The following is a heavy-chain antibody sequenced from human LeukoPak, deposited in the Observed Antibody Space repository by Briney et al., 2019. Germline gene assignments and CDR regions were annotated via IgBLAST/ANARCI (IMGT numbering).Heavy chain of an antibody. D-gene: IGHD3-3*01. V-gene: IGHV3-23*01. CDR3: AKDHIADFWSGYYPEPFDY. J-gene: IGHJ4*02. CDR1: GFTFSSYA. Sequence: GGSLRLSCAASGFTFSSYAMSSVRRAPGKGLEWVSASSGSGGSTYYADSVKGRFTISRDNSKNTLYLQMNSLRAEDTAVYYCAKDHIADFWSGYYPEPFDYWGQGTLVTVSS. CDR2: SSGSGGST.